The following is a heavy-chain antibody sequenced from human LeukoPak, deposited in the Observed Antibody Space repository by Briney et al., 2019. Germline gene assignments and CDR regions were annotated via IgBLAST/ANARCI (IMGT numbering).Heavy chain of an antibody. D-gene: IGHD1-1*01. J-gene: IGHJ4*02. CDR2: MQYDGSDK. V-gene: IGHV3-30*02. Sequence: GGSLRLSCAASGFTFSNYGMHWVRQAPGKGLEWVAFMQYDGSDKFFADSVKGRFTISRDNSKNTLYLQMNSLRAEDTAVYYCAKDRQLEPFDYWGQGTLVTVSS. CDR1: GFTFSNYG. CDR3: AKDRQLEPFDY.